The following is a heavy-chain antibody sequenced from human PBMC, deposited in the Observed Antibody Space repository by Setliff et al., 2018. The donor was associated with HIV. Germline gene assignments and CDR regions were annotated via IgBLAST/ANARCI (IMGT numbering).Heavy chain of an antibody. CDR2: IYSTGNT. Sequence: TLSLTCTVSGGSISSGTYYWSWIRQPAGKGLEWIGHIYSTGNTNYNSSLKSRVTMSIETSKNQFSLKLTSVTAADTATYYCARGRTIGASAVFFDPWGQGAPVTVSS. J-gene: IGHJ5*02. CDR1: GGSISSGTYY. CDR3: ARGRTIGASAVFFDP. V-gene: IGHV4-61*09. D-gene: IGHD1-1*01.